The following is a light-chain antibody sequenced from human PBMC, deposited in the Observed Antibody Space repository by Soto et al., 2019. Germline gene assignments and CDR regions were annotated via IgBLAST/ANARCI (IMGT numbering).Light chain of an antibody. V-gene: IGKV3-11*01. CDR1: QSVSSY. J-gene: IGKJ5*01. CDR2: DTS. CDR3: QQRSNWPPIT. Sequence: EFVLTQSPATLSLSPGERATLSCRASQSVSSYLAWYQQKPGQAPRLLIYDTSNRATGVPARFSGSGSGTDCTLTISSLEPEDFAVYYCQQRSNWPPITFGQGTRLEIK.